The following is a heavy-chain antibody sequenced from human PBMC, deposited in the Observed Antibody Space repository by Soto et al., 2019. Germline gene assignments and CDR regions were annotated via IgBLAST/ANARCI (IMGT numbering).Heavy chain of an antibody. Sequence: SVKVSCKASGGTFSSYAISWVRQAPGQGLEWMGGIIPIFGTANYAQKFQGRVTITADESTSTAYMELSSLRSEDTAVYYCARRMAARPGLLYYYGMDVWGQGTTVTVSS. V-gene: IGHV1-69*13. D-gene: IGHD6-6*01. CDR2: IIPIFGTA. J-gene: IGHJ6*02. CDR1: GGTFSSYA. CDR3: ARRMAARPGLLYYYGMDV.